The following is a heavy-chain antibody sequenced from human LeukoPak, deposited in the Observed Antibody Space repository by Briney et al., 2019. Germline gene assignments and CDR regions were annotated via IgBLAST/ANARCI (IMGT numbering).Heavy chain of an antibody. J-gene: IGHJ3*02. D-gene: IGHD3-22*01. CDR1: GFTFSSYW. CDR2: INSDGSST. CDR3: AHYYDSSGYYAAFDI. V-gene: IGHV3-74*01. Sequence: GGSLRLSCAASGFTFSSYWMHWVRQAPGKGLVWVSRINSDGSSTSYADSVKGRFTISRDNAKNTLYLQMNSLRAEDTAVYYYAHYYDSSGYYAAFDIWGQGTMVTVSS.